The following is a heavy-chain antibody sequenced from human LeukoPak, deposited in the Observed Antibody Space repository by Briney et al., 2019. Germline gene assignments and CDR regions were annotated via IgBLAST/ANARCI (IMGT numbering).Heavy chain of an antibody. CDR2: INPSGGST. CDR1: GYTFTSYH. CDR3: ARGFWVDYGDYVYY. D-gene: IGHD4-17*01. V-gene: IGHV1-46*01. Sequence: GASVKVSCKASGYTFTSYHITWVRQAPGQGLEWMGIINPSGGSTSYAQKFQGRVTTTRDMSTSTVYMELSSLRSEDTAVYYCARGFWVDYGDYVYYWGQGTLVTVSS. J-gene: IGHJ4*02.